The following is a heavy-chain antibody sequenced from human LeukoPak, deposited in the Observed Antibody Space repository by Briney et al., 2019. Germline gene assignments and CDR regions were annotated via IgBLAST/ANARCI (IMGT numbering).Heavy chain of an antibody. CDR1: GFTFSSYG. CDR3: AKDQGRFTMIVVAEY. Sequence: SGGSLRLSCAASGFTFSSYGMHWVRQAPGKGLEWVAVISYDGSNKYYVDSVKGRFTISRDNSKNTLYLQMNSLRAEDTAVYYCAKDQGRFTMIVVAEYWGQGTLVTVSS. CDR2: ISYDGSNK. D-gene: IGHD3-22*01. V-gene: IGHV3-30*18. J-gene: IGHJ4*02.